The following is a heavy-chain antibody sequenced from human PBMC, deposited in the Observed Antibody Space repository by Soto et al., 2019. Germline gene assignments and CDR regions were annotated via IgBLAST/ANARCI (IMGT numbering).Heavy chain of an antibody. CDR2: INPSGGST. CDR3: ARDVSSSSFLFDY. J-gene: IGHJ4*02. Sequence: ASVKGYCKASGSTFTRYYMHWVRQAPGQGLEWMGIINPSGGSTSYAQKFQGRVTMTRDTSTSTVYMELSSLRSEDTAVYYCARDVSSSSFLFDYWGQGTLVTVSS. V-gene: IGHV1-46*01. CDR1: GSTFTRYY. D-gene: IGHD6-6*01.